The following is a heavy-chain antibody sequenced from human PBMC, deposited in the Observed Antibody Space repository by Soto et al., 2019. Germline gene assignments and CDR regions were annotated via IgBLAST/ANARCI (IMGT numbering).Heavy chain of an antibody. CDR1: GFSFSSYS. CDR2: ISSRSGTI. CDR3: ARDWSTYYYGMDV. J-gene: IGHJ6*02. V-gene: IGHV3-48*02. Sequence: GGSLRLSCAASGFSFSSYSINWVRQAPGKGLEWVSYISSRSGTIYYADFVKGRFTISRDNAKNSLHLQMNSLRDEDTALYYCARDWSTYYYGMDVWGQGTTVTVSS.